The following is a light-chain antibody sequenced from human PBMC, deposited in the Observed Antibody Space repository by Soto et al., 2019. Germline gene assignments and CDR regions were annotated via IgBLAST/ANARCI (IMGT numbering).Light chain of an antibody. CDR2: DAS. CDR3: QQLNNYPRT. V-gene: IGKV3-11*01. CDR1: VTIGNY. Sequence: EIVLTQAPATLSLSPGERATLSCRASVTIGNYLAWYQQRPGQAPRLLIYDASTRATGIPARFSGSGSETDFTLTISSLEPEDFATYYCQQLNNYPRTFGQGTKVEIK. J-gene: IGKJ1*01.